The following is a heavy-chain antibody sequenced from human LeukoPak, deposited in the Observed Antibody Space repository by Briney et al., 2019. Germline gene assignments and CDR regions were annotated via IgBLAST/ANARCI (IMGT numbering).Heavy chain of an antibody. V-gene: IGHV3-48*01. Sequence: GGSLRLSCAASGFTFSSYSMNWVRQAPGQGLEWVSYISSSSSTIYYADSVKGRFTISRDNAKNSLYLQMNSLRAEDTAVYYCARDGVIYSSSWLVGFDYWGQGTLVTVSS. D-gene: IGHD6-13*01. CDR1: GFTFSSYS. J-gene: IGHJ4*02. CDR3: ARDGVIYSSSWLVGFDY. CDR2: ISSSSSTI.